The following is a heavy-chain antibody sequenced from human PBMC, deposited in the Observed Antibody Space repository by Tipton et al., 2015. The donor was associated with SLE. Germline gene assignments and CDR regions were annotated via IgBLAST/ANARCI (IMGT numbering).Heavy chain of an antibody. V-gene: IGHV4-59*01. CDR2: IHYSGGT. J-gene: IGHJ4*02. CDR1: GGSISGYY. CDR3: ARLPQYNWNAEGYFDY. D-gene: IGHD1-20*01. Sequence: TLSLTCNVSGGSISGYYWSWIRQPPGKGLEWIGYIHYSGGTNYNPSLKSRITISVDRAKNQLSLRLSSVTAADTAVYYCARLPQYNWNAEGYFDYWGQGILVTVSS.